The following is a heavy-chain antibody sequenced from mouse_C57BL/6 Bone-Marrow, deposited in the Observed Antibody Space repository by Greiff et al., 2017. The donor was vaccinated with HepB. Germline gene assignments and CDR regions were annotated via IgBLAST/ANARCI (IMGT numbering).Heavy chain of an antibody. D-gene: IGHD1-1*01. CDR2: IYPRSGNT. CDR1: GYTFTSYG. J-gene: IGHJ2*01. V-gene: IGHV1-81*01. Sequence: VQLQQSGAELARPGASVKLSCKASGYTFTSYGISWVKQRTGQGLEWIGEIYPRSGNTYYNEKFKGKATLTADKSSSTAYMELRILTYEDSAVYFYTNYYDSSCVGYCFDYWGQGTTLTVSS. CDR3: TNYYDSSCVGYCFDY.